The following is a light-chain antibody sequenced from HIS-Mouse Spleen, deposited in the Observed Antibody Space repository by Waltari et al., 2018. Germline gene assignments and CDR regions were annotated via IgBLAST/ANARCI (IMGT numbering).Light chain of an antibody. CDR3: MIWHSSAWV. CDR2: YKPDSDK. CDR1: SGINVGTYR. J-gene: IGLJ3*02. Sequence: QAVLTQPSSLSASPGASASLTCPLRSGINVGTYRIYWYQQNPGSPPLYLLRYKPDSDKQQGSGVPSRFSGSKDASANAGILLISGLQSEDEADYYCMIWHSSAWVFGGGTKLTVL. V-gene: IGLV5-45*03.